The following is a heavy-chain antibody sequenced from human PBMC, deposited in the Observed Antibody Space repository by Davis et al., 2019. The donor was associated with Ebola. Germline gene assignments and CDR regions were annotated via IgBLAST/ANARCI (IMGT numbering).Heavy chain of an antibody. Sequence: ESLKISCAASGFTFSSYWMSWVRQAPGKGLEWIGEVDHSGNTNYNPSFKSRVIVSEDASKNQFSLKLTSVTAADTAVYYCARGCRSLGKDAFDIWGQGTMVTVSS. D-gene: IGHD7-27*01. CDR2: VDHSGNT. J-gene: IGHJ3*02. CDR1: GFTFSSYW. V-gene: IGHV4-34*01. CDR3: ARGCRSLGKDAFDI.